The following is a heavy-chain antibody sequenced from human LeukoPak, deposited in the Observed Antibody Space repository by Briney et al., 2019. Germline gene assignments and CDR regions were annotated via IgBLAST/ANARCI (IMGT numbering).Heavy chain of an antibody. Sequence: GGSLRLSCAASGFTFSTYWMPWVRQAPGKGLVWVSRINSDGSSTTYADSVRGRFTTSRDNAKNTLYLQMSSLRVEDTAVYYCVRVEVAATATKPDYWGQGTLVTVSS. CDR3: VRVEVAATATKPDY. V-gene: IGHV3-74*01. D-gene: IGHD6-13*01. CDR1: GFTFSTYW. J-gene: IGHJ4*02. CDR2: INSDGSST.